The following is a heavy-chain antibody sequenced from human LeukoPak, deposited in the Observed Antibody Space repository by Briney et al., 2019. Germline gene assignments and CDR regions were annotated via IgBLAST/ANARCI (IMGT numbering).Heavy chain of an antibody. CDR3: AREREYNYGHMLGY. CDR1: GFTFSSYG. CDR2: IRYDGSNK. J-gene: IGHJ4*02. V-gene: IGHV3-30*02. D-gene: IGHD5-18*01. Sequence: GGSLRLSCAASGFTFSSYGMHWVRQAPGKGLEWVAFIRYDGSNKYYADSVKGRFTISRDNSKNTLYLRMNSLRAEDTAVYYCAREREYNYGHMLGYWGQGTLVTVSS.